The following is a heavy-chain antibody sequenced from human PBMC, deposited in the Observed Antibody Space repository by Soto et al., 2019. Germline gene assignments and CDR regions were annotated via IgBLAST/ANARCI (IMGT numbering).Heavy chain of an antibody. CDR3: ARGINMFGVVYLDS. V-gene: IGHV4-31*03. CDR1: GGSISRDDSY. J-gene: IGHJ4*02. Sequence: QVRLQQSGPGLVRPSQTLALTCSVSGGSISRDDSYWTWLRRHPGSGLEWIGYIFHRGSTKFNPTRQSRVSMSLDTSQNRFSLTLSSVTAADAAVYFCARGINMFGVVYLDSCGLGSLVTVSS. D-gene: IGHD3-3*02. CDR2: IFHRGST.